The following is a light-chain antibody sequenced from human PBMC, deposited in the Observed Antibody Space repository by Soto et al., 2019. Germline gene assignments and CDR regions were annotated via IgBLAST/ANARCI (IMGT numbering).Light chain of an antibody. CDR1: SSDVGGYNY. CDR3: SSYSRTNYHYV. V-gene: IGLV2-8*01. J-gene: IGLJ1*01. Sequence: QSVLTQPPSASESFGQSVTISCTGTSSDVGGYNYVSWYQQHPGKAPKLMIYEVSERPSGVPDRFSGSKSGNTASLTVSGLQADDEADYYCSSYSRTNYHYVFGTGTKVTVL. CDR2: EVS.